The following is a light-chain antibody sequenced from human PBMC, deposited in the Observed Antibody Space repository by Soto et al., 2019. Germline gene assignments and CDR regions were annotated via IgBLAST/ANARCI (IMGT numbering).Light chain of an antibody. CDR3: QHRNSWPGT. V-gene: IGKV3-11*01. Sequence: EIVLTQSPVTLSLSPGERATLSCRASQSVRTYLAWYQQRPGQAPRLLIYDASNRATGIPARFSGSGSGTDFTLTISSLEPEDFVVYYCQHRNSWPGTFGQGTNLEIK. CDR2: DAS. CDR1: QSVRTY. J-gene: IGKJ2*02.